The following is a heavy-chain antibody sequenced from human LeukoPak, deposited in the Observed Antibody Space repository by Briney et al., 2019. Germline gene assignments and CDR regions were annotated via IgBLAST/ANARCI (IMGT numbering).Heavy chain of an antibody. CDR1: GGSISSRTYY. V-gene: IGHV4-39*07. D-gene: IGHD2-21*02. CDR2: INYSGKI. CDR3: ARDFGDWRTDY. J-gene: IGHJ4*02. Sequence: SETLSLTCTVSGGSISSRTYYWAWIRQPPGKGLEWIVSINYSGKITYNPSLKSRVTVSLDTSKNQLSLTLSSVTAADTAVYYCARDFGDWRTDYWGQGTLVTVSS.